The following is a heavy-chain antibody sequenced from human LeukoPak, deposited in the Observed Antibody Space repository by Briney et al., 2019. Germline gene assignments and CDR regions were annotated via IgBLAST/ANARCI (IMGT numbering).Heavy chain of an antibody. J-gene: IGHJ4*02. V-gene: IGHV4-59*08. CDR3: ARHTPERTGVDFDY. D-gene: IGHD1-14*01. CDR2: IHYSGYS. Sequence: PSETLSLTCTVSGVSLTSDYWSWLRQPPEKGLEWIAYIHYSGYSKYNPSLGGRGTISLETSKNQLSLRRNSVTAADTAVYYCARHTPERTGVDFDYWGQGMLVTVSS. CDR1: GVSLTSDY.